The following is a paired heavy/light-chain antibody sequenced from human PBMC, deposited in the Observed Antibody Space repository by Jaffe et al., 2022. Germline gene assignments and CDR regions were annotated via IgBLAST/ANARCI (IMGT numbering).Heavy chain of an antibody. CDR2: IGAGGGDT. CDR1: GFTFTNFA. D-gene: IGHD3-16*01. Sequence: EVQLLESGGGLMQPGGSLRLSCAASGFTFTNFAMSWVRQAPGKGLEWVSSIGAGGGDTYYADFVRGRFTISRDNSKNTLYLQMNSLRVDDTADYYCATYRQLRSGDEYWGQGALVTVSS. CDR3: ATYRQLRSGDEY. V-gene: IGHV3-23*01. J-gene: IGHJ4*02.
Light chain of an antibody. J-gene: IGKJ4*01. CDR1: QSVGSF. Sequence: EVVLTQSPATLSLSPGERATLSCRASQSVGSFLAWYQQKPGQAPRLLIYDASNRATGIPARFSGSGSGTDFTLTISSLEPEDFALYYCQQRSSWPLTFGGGTKVEVK. V-gene: IGKV3-11*01. CDR3: QQRSSWPLT. CDR2: DAS.